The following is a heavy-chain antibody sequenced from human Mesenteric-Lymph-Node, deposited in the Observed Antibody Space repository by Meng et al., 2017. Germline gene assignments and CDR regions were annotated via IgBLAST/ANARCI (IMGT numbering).Heavy chain of an antibody. J-gene: IGHJ5*02. CDR1: GGSFSGYY. Sequence: VPLQESGPGLVKPSQTLSLTCAVYGGSFSGYYWSWIRQPPGKGLEWIGEINHSGSTNYNPSLKSRVTISVDTSKNQFSLKLSSVTAADTAVYYCATRGGDDYGDYRNWFDPWGQGTLVTVSS. CDR3: ATRGGDDYGDYRNWFDP. CDR2: INHSGST. V-gene: IGHV4-34*09. D-gene: IGHD4-17*01.